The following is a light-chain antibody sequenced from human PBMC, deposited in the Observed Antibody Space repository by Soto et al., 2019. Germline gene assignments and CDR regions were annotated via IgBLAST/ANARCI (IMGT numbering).Light chain of an antibody. Sequence: QSALTQPASVSGSPGQSITISCTGTSSDVGGYNYVSWYQQHPGKAPKPMIHEVSNRPSGVSNRFSGSKSGNTASLTISGLQAEDEADYYCSSYTSTSTRVFGPGTKVTVL. CDR2: EVS. CDR3: SSYTSTSTRV. V-gene: IGLV2-14*01. CDR1: SSDVGGYNY. J-gene: IGLJ1*01.